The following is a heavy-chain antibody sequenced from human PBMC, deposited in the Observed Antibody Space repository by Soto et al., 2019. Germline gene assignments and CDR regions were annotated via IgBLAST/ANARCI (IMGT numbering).Heavy chain of an antibody. D-gene: IGHD3-22*01. V-gene: IGHV4-39*07. CDR3: AREGDLDFSGYDAFDI. J-gene: IGHJ3*02. CDR1: GGSISSSSYY. Sequence: SETLSLTCTVSGGSISSSSYYWGWIRQPPGKGLEWIGSIYYSGSTYYNPSLKSRVTISVDTSKNQFSLKLSSVTAADTAVYYCAREGDLDFSGYDAFDIWGQGTMVTVSS. CDR2: IYYSGST.